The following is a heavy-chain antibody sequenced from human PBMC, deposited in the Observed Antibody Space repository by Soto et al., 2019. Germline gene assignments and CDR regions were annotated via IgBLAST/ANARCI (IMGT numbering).Heavy chain of an antibody. CDR3: ARGAGTIAAGGVYFDP. CDR2: IHYSGSA. D-gene: IGHD6-25*01. CDR1: GVSISNYY. J-gene: IGHJ5*02. Sequence: KPSETLSLTCTVSGVSISNYYWTWIRQSPGKGLEWIGDIHYSGSANYNPSLKSRVTMSVDKSKNQFSLRLNSVTAADTAVYSCARGAGTIAAGGVYFDPWGQGTLVTVSS. V-gene: IGHV4-59*01.